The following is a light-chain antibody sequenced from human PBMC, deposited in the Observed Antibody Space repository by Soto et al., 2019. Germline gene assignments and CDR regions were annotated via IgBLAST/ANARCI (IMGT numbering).Light chain of an antibody. V-gene: IGKV3-11*01. CDR1: QSISSY. Sequence: VLTQSPDTLSLPPGDSATLSCRASQSISSYLAWYQQKTGQAPRLLIYGESSRATGIPDRFSGSGSGTHLNLTISSLQPEDFAIYYCQKSHDTPPTFGQGTKVDIK. CDR3: QKSHDTPPT. CDR2: GES. J-gene: IGKJ1*01.